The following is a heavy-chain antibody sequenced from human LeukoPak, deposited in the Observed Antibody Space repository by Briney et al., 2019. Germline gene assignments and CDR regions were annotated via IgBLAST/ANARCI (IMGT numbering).Heavy chain of an antibody. V-gene: IGHV3-23*01. CDR1: GFTFSSYS. CDR2: ISSGGGTT. J-gene: IGHJ3*02. CDR3: ARDRLLAVDACDI. Sequence: PGGSLRLSCAASGFTFSSYSMSWVRQAPGKGLSWVSAISSGGGTTYYADSVKGRFTISRDTSKNTVFLQMNSLRADDTAVYYCARDRLLAVDACDIWGQGTMVTVSS. D-gene: IGHD6-19*01.